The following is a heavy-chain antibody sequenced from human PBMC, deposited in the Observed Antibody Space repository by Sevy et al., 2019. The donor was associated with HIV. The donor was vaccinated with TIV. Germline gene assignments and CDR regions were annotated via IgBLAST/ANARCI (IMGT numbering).Heavy chain of an antibody. V-gene: IGHV3-7*01. CDR2: IKQDGSEK. CDR3: AAARRAEYFQH. Sequence: GGSLRLSCAASGFTFSSYWMSWVRQAPGKGLEWVANIKQDGSEKYYVDSVKGRFTISRDNAKNSLYLQMNSPRAEDTAVYYCAAARRAEYFQHWGQGTLVTVSS. CDR1: GFTFSSYW. J-gene: IGHJ1*01. D-gene: IGHD6-13*01.